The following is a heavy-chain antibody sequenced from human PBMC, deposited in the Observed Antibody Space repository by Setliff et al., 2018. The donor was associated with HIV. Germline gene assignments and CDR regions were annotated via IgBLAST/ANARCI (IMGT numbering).Heavy chain of an antibody. J-gene: IGHJ4*02. CDR2: VDPRNGGI. CDR3: ARKSLSGTIDY. Sequence: ASVKVSCKSSGYTFIDYYLHWVRQAPGQGLEWVGWVDPRNGGINYSQRFQGRVTMTRDTSIGTAYMELNRLKSDDTAVYFCARKSLSGTIDYWGQGTLVTVSS. D-gene: IGHD1-20*01. V-gene: IGHV1-2*02. CDR1: GYTFIDYY.